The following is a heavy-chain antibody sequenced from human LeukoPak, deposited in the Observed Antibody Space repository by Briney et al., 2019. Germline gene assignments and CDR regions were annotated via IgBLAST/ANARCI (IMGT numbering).Heavy chain of an antibody. J-gene: IGHJ4*02. CDR2: INPNSGGT. Sequence: GASVKVSCKASGGTFSSYAISWVRQAPGQGLEWMGWINPNSGGTNYAQKFQGRVTMTRDTSISTAYMELSRLRSDDTAVYYCAREGWGYAGYDFDYWGQGTLVTVSS. D-gene: IGHD5-12*01. CDR3: AREGWGYAGYDFDY. V-gene: IGHV1-2*02. CDR1: GGTFSSYA.